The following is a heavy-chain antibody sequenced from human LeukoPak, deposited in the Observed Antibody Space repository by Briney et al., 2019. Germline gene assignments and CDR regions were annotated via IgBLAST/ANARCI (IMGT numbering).Heavy chain of an antibody. J-gene: IGHJ6*04. V-gene: IGHV3-7*01. Sequence: GGSLRLSCAASGFTFSNFWMAWVRQVPGKGLEWVANIKQDGSEKYYVDSVKGRFTISRDNAKNSLYLQMNSLRAEDTAVYYCAREVKPLWFGELTSIDYWGKGTTVTISS. CDR3: AREVKPLWFGELTSIDY. CDR2: IKQDGSEK. D-gene: IGHD3-10*01. CDR1: GFTFSNFW.